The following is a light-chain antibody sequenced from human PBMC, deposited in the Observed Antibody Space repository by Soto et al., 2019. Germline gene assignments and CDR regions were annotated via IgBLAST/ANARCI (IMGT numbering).Light chain of an antibody. CDR1: RSDVGRYNL. CDR3: CSYTPSSTFV. V-gene: IGLV2-23*01. J-gene: IGLJ1*01. CDR2: EDN. Sequence: QSALTQPASVSGSPGQSITIACSGSRSDVGRYNLVSWYQQHPGKAPKLMIYEDNKRPSGVSNRFSGSKSGDTASLTISGLQAEDEANYYCCSYTPSSTFVFGPGTKVTVL.